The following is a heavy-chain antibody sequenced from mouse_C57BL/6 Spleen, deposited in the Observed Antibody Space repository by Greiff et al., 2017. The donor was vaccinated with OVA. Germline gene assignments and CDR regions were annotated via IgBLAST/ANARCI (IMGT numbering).Heavy chain of an antibody. CDR1: GYAFSSYW. Sequence: QVQLQQSGAELVKPGASVKISCKASGYAFSSYWMNWVKQRPGKGLEWIGQIYPGDGDTNYNGKFKGKATLTADKSSSTAYMQLSSLTSEDSAVYFCARGASLGVVPFAYWGQGTLVTVSA. J-gene: IGHJ3*01. D-gene: IGHD1-1*01. CDR3: ARGASLGVVPFAY. V-gene: IGHV1-80*01. CDR2: IYPGDGDT.